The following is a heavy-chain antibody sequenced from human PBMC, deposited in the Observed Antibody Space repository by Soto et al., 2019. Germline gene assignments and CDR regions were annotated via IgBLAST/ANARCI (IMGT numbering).Heavy chain of an antibody. Sequence: GVSVKVSCKASGYTFTSYGISWVRQAPGQGLEWMGWISAYNGNTNYAQKLQGRVTMTTDTSTSTAYMELRSLRSDDTAVYYCARDLGVAAAGTGLWAFDIWGQGTMVTVSS. J-gene: IGHJ3*02. CDR1: GYTFTSYG. D-gene: IGHD6-13*01. V-gene: IGHV1-18*01. CDR3: ARDLGVAAAGTGLWAFDI. CDR2: ISAYNGNT.